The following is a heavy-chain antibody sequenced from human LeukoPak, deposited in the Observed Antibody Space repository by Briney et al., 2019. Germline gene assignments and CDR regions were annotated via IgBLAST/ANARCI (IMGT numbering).Heavy chain of an antibody. V-gene: IGHV4-61*02. CDR2: IYTSGST. D-gene: IGHD5-18*01. CDR3: ARHQAGTSYAERYYYYGMDV. Sequence: SETLSLTCTVSGGSISSGDYYWSWIRQPAGKGLEWIGRIYTSGSTNYNPSLKSRVTISVDTSKNQFSLKLSSVTAADTAVYYCARHQAGTSYAERYYYYGMDVWGQGTTVTVSS. J-gene: IGHJ6*02. CDR1: GGSISSGDYY.